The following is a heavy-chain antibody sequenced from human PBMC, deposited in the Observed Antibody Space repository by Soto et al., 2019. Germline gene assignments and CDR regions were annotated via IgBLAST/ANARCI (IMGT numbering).Heavy chain of an antibody. CDR2: ISSSSSTI. J-gene: IGHJ6*02. CDR3: ARLCISTSCPSASYGMDV. Sequence: GGSLRLSCAASGFTFSSYSMNWVRQAPGKGLEWVSYISSSSSTIYYADSVKGRFTISRDNAKNSLYLQMNSLRDEDTAVYYCARLCISTSCPSASYGMDVWGQGTTVTVSS. D-gene: IGHD2-2*01. V-gene: IGHV3-48*02. CDR1: GFTFSSYS.